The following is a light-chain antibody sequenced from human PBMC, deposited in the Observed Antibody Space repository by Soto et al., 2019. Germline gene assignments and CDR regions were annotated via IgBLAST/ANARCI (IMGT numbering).Light chain of an antibody. CDR2: GAS. CDR3: QEYNYWHPIT. V-gene: IGKV3-15*01. J-gene: IGKJ5*01. Sequence: IVMTQSPGTLYVSPGERATLSCRASQNIGNRVGWYQQKPGQAPRLLSYGASTRATSIPVRFSGSGSGTEFTLTITSLQSEDSAVYDCQEYNYWHPITFGGGTRLEI. CDR1: QNIGNR.